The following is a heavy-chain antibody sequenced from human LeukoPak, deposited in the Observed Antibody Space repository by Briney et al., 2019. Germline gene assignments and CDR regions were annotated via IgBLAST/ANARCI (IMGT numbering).Heavy chain of an antibody. D-gene: IGHD3-22*01. CDR2: IRYDGSNK. CDR3: AKDGYYYYSSAYYVIYYFDS. Sequence: GESLRLSCAASRFTFSSYGMHWVRQAPGKGLEWVAFIRYDGSNKFYADSVKGRFTISRDNSKNTLYLQMNNLRAEDTAVYYCAKDGYYYYSSAYYVIYYFDSWGQGTLVTVSS. V-gene: IGHV3-30*02. J-gene: IGHJ4*02. CDR1: RFTFSSYG.